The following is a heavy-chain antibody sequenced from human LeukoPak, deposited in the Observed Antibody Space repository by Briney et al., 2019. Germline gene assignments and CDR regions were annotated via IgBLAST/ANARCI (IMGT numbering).Heavy chain of an antibody. D-gene: IGHD5-18*01. CDR1: GGTFISYA. J-gene: IGHJ4*02. V-gene: IGHV1-69*05. CDR2: IIPIFGTA. Sequence: GSSVKVSCKASGGTFISYAISWVRQAPGQGLEWMGGIIPIFGTANYAQKFQGRVTITKHESTHTAYMELSSLRSEDTAVSYFATGVDTPMVNFAYWGQGTLVTASS. CDR3: ATGVDTPMVNFAY.